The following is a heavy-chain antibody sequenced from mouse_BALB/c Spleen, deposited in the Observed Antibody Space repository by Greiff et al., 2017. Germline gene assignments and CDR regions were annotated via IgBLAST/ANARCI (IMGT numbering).Heavy chain of an antibody. CDR2: ILPGSGST. CDR3: ARAYGNYGWFAY. J-gene: IGHJ3*01. CDR1: GYTFSSYW. V-gene: IGHV1-9*01. Sequence: VQLQQSGAELMKPGASVTISCKATGYTFSSYWIEWVKQRPGHGLEWIGEILPGSGSTNYNEKFKGKATFTADTSSNTAYMQLSSLTSEDSAVYYCARAYGNYGWFAYWGQGTLVTVSA. D-gene: IGHD2-1*01.